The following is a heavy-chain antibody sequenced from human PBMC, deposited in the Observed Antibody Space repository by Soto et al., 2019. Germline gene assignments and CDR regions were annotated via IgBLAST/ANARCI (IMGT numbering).Heavy chain of an antibody. J-gene: IGHJ4*02. Sequence: GSLSLSCAASGFTFSSYAMSWVRQAPGKGLEWVSAISGSGGSTYYADSVKGRFTISRDNSKNTLYLQMNSLRAEDTAVYYCAKGRSPNCGGDCYSYYFDYWGQGTLVTVSS. D-gene: IGHD2-21*02. CDR1: GFTFSSYA. V-gene: IGHV3-23*01. CDR2: ISGSGGST. CDR3: AKGRSPNCGGDCYSYYFDY.